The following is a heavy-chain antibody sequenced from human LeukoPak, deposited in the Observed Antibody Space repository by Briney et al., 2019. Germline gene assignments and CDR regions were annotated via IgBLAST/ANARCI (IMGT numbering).Heavy chain of an antibody. CDR1: GGSIGSYY. D-gene: IGHD2-2*01. V-gene: IGHV4-59*12. CDR2: IYYSGST. CDR3: ARETHMYCKSNSCYGYFDL. J-gene: IGHJ2*01. Sequence: PSETLSLTCNISGGSIGSYYWSWIRQSPGMGLEWIGYIYYSGSTNYNPSLKSRVIISVDTSKNQFSLNLSSVTAADTAVYYCARETHMYCKSNSCYGYFDLWGRGTLVTVSS.